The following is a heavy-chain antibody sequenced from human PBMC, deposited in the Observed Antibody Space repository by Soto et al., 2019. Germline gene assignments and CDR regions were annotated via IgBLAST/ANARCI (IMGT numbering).Heavy chain of an antibody. CDR3: ATGVSSGWPYYYYYYGMGV. V-gene: IGHV1-24*01. CDR2: FDPEDGET. CDR1: GYTLTELS. D-gene: IGHD6-19*01. J-gene: IGHJ6*02. Sequence: GASVKVSCKVSGYTLTELSMHWVRQAPGKGLEWMGGFDPEDGETFYAQKFQGRVTMTEDTSTDTAYMELSSLRSEDTAVYYCATGVSSGWPYYYYYYGMGVWGQGTTVTVSS.